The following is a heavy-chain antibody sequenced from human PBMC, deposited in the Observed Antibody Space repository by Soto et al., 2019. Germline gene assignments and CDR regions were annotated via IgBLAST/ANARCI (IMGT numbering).Heavy chain of an antibody. J-gene: IGHJ5*02. V-gene: IGHV3-23*01. CDR3: AKEGYGFTTGYNWFDP. D-gene: IGHD3-3*01. CDR2: ISGSGGST. Sequence: GGSLRLSCAASGFTFSSYAMSWVRQAPGKGLEWVSAISGSGGSTYYADSVKGRFTISRDNSKNTLYLQMNSLRAEDTAVYYCAKEGYGFTTGYNWFDPWGQGTLVTVSS. CDR1: GFTFSSYA.